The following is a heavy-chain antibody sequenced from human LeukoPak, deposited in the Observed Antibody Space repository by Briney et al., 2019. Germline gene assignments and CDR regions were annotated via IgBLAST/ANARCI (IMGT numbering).Heavy chain of an antibody. CDR1: GYSFATYW. Sequence: GESLKISCKGSGYSFATYWFGWVRQMPGKGLEWMGIIHLGDSDTKYSPSFQGQVTISADQSISTAYLEWSSLKALDTAVYFCAMARNGNFYWYFDYWGQGTLVTVSS. J-gene: IGHJ4*02. D-gene: IGHD2-8*01. CDR2: IHLGDSDT. V-gene: IGHV5-51*01. CDR3: AMARNGNFYWYFDY.